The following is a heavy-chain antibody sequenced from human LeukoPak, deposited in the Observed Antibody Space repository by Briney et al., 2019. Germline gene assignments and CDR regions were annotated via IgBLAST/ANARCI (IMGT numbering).Heavy chain of an antibody. CDR1: GFTFSNYW. V-gene: IGHV3-74*01. J-gene: IGHJ6*02. Sequence: PGGSLRLSCAASGFTFSNYWMHWVRQAPGKGLVWVSRINSDGTSTSYADSVKGRFTISRDNAKNTLYLQVNSLRDEDAAVYHCTRVQAGRSGLMDVWGRGTTVTVSS. CDR2: INSDGTST. D-gene: IGHD2-8*02. CDR3: TRVQAGRSGLMDV.